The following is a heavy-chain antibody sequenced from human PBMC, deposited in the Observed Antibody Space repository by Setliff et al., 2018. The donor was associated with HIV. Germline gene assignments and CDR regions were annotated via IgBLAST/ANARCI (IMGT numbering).Heavy chain of an antibody. D-gene: IGHD3-16*01. CDR1: GVSITTYY. V-gene: IGHV4-59*01. CDR3: ASWHGGQEAFEI. J-gene: IGHJ3*02. Sequence: PSETLSLTCTVSGVSITTYYWSWIRQTPGKGLEWIGYIYYIGSVIYNYSFESRVTMTLVMSKSQFSLSLRSLTAADTAVYYCASWHGGQEAFEIWGQGTKVTVSS. CDR2: IYYIGSV.